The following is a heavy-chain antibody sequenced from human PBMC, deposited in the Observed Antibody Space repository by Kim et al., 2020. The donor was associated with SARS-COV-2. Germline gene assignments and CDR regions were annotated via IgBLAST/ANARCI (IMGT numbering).Heavy chain of an antibody. J-gene: IGHJ4*02. CDR3: ARGEPPSVHLDS. V-gene: IGHV4-61*01. CDR1: GGSVSSDSYY. CDR2: IYYNGNT. Sequence: SETLSLTCTVSGGSVSSDSYYWSWIRQPPGKGLEWIGYIYYNGNTNYNPSLKSRLTMSVDTSKNQFSLKLRSVTAADTALYYCARGEPPSVHLDSWGQGTLVIVSS. D-gene: IGHD1-1*01.